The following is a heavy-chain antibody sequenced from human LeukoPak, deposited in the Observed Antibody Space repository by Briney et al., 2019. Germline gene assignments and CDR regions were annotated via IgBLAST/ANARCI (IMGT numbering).Heavy chain of an antibody. CDR1: GYTFTTYG. Sequence: GASVKVSCKASGYTFTTYGVTWVRQASGQGLEWMGWINTYNNYTNYAQKLQGRATMTTGTSTSTAYMELRSLRSDDTAVYYCARIPPIVSQTKVVAAPDYWGQGTLVTFSS. J-gene: IGHJ4*02. D-gene: IGHD5/OR15-5a*01. V-gene: IGHV1-18*01. CDR3: ARIPPIVSQTKVVAAPDY. CDR2: INTYNNYT.